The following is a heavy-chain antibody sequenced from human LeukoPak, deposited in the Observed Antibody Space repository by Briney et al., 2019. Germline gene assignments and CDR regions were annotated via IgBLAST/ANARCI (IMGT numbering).Heavy chain of an antibody. CDR3: AKNTVRSGYYFDY. D-gene: IGHD3-22*01. Sequence: GGSLRLSCAASGFAFNSYAMSWVRQAPGKGLEWVSAISASATNTYYADSVKGRFTISRDNSKNTLYLQLSSLTAEDTALYFCAKNTVRSGYYFDYRGQGTLVTVSS. CDR1: GFAFNSYA. J-gene: IGHJ4*02. CDR2: ISASATNT. V-gene: IGHV3-23*01.